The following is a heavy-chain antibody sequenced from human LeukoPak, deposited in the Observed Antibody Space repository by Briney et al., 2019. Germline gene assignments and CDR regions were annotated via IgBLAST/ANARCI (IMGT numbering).Heavy chain of an antibody. CDR3: ARVGLRFLEWLLSEGYYFDY. V-gene: IGHV3-7*03. J-gene: IGHJ4*02. Sequence: GGSLRLSCAASGFTFTNYWMSWVRQAPGKGLEWVANIKQDGNERFYVDSVKGRFTISRDNAKNSLYLQMNNLRAEDTAVYYCARVGLRFLEWLLSEGYYFDYWGQGTLVTVSS. CDR2: IKQDGNER. CDR1: GFTFTNYW. D-gene: IGHD3-3*01.